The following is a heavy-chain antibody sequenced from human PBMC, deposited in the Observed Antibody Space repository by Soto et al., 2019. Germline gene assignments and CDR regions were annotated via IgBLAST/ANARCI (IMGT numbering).Heavy chain of an antibody. CDR2: ISSSSSYI. Sequence: GGSLRLSCAASGFTFSSYSMNWVRQAPGKGLEWVSSISSSSSYIYYADSVKGRFTISRDNAKNSLYLQMNSLRAEDTAVYYCARSKGLLLWGYGLADYWGQGTLVTVSS. D-gene: IGHD3-10*01. CDR3: ARSKGLLLWGYGLADY. V-gene: IGHV3-21*01. J-gene: IGHJ4*02. CDR1: GFTFSSYS.